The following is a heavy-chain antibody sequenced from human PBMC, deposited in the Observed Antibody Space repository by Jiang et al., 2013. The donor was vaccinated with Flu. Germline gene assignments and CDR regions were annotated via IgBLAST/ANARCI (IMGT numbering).Heavy chain of an antibody. CDR3: MTDSGSGPDAFDI. J-gene: IGHJ3*02. CDR2: ISYDGSNK. CDR1: GFTFSSYA. V-gene: IGHV3-30*01. D-gene: IGHD2-15*01. Sequence: QLVESGGGVVQPGRSLRLSCAASGFTFSSYAMHWVRQAPGKGLEWVAVISYDGSNKYYADSVKGRFTISRDNSKNTLYLQMNSLRAEDTAVYYSMTDSGSGPDAFDIWGQGTMVTVSS.